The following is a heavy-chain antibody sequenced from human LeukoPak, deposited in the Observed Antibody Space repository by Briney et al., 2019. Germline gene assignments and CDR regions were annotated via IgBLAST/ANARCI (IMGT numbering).Heavy chain of an antibody. CDR1: GFTFSSYG. J-gene: IGHJ3*02. V-gene: IGHV3-30*02. CDR3: AKKGWKYYYGSGSYAFDI. CDR2: IRYDGSNK. D-gene: IGHD3-10*01. Sequence: GGSLRLSCAASGFTFSSYGMHWVRQAPGKGLEWVAFIRYDGSNKYYADSVKGRFTISRDNSKNTLYLQMNSLRAEDTAVYYCAKKGWKYYYGSGSYAFDIWGQGTMVTVSS.